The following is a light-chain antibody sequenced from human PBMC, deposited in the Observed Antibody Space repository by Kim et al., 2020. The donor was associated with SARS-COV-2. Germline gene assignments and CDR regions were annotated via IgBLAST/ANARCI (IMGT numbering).Light chain of an antibody. Sequence: SAYVGDRVTITCRASQGISNYLAWYQQKPGKVPKLLIYAASALQSGVPSRFSGSGSGTDFTLTISSLQPEDVATYYCQKYNSAPLFGPGTKVDIK. CDR1: QGISNY. CDR3: QKYNSAPL. J-gene: IGKJ3*01. CDR2: AAS. V-gene: IGKV1-27*01.